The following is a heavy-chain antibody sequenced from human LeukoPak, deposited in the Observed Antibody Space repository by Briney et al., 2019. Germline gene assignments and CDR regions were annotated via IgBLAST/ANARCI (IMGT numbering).Heavy chain of an antibody. CDR2: IYPGDSDT. Sequence: GESLKISCKCSGYSFTSYWIGWVRQIPGKGLEWMGIIYPGDSDTRYSPSFQGQVTISADKSISTAYLQWSSLKASDTAMYYCARHPSFSYNPVDYWGQGTLVTVSS. D-gene: IGHD5-24*01. V-gene: IGHV5-51*01. J-gene: IGHJ4*02. CDR3: ARHPSFSYNPVDY. CDR1: GYSFTSYW.